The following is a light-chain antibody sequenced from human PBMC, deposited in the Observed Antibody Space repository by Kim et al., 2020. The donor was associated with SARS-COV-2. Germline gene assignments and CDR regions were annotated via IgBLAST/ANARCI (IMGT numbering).Light chain of an antibody. Sequence: GQRVTISCSGSKSNVGNNPVNWYQQFPGTAPKLLIYGDDQRPSGVFDRFSGSKSGTSASLAIGGLHSEDEADYYCAAWDGSLNVWVFGGGTQLTVL. CDR2: GDD. V-gene: IGLV1-44*01. CDR1: KSNVGNNP. CDR3: AAWDGSLNVWV. J-gene: IGLJ3*02.